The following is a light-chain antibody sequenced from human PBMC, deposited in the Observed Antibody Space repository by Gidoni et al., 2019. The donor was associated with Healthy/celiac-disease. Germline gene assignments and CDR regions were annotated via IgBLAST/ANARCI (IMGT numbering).Light chain of an antibody. J-gene: IGKJ3*01. Sequence: IVMTPSPLSLPVTPGAQASISCRSSQSLLHSNGYNYLDWYLQKPGPSPQLLIYLGSNRASGVTDKFSGSGSGTDVTLKISRLEAEDVGVYYCMQALKTQFTFGPGTKVDIK. CDR3: MQALKTQFT. V-gene: IGKV2-28*01. CDR1: QSLLHSNGYNY. CDR2: LGS.